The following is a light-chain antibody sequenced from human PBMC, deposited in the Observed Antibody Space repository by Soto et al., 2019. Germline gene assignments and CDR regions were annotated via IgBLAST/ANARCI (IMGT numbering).Light chain of an antibody. V-gene: IGKV3-20*01. Sequence: EIVLTQSPGTLSLSPGERATLSCRASQSVSSSYLAWYQQKPGQAPRLLIYGASSRATVIPDRFSGSGSGTDLTLTISTLEPEDFAVYYCQQYGSSPWTFGQGTRLEIK. CDR2: GAS. CDR1: QSVSSSY. J-gene: IGKJ5*01. CDR3: QQYGSSPWT.